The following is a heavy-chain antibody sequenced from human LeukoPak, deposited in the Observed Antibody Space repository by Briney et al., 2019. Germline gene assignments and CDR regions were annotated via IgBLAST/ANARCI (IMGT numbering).Heavy chain of an antibody. V-gene: IGHV4-34*01. CDR1: GGSFSGYY. CDR3: AREDTPMVTPFDY. D-gene: IGHD5-18*01. Sequence: PSETLSLTCAVYGGSFSGYYWSWIRQPPGKKLEWIGSIYSSGSTYYNPSLKSRVTISVDTSKNQFSLKLSSVTAADTAVYYCAREDTPMVTPFDYWGQGTLVTVSS. J-gene: IGHJ4*02. CDR2: IYSSGST.